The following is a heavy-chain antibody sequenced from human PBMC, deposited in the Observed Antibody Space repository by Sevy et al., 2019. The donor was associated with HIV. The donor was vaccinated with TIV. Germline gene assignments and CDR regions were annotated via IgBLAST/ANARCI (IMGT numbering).Heavy chain of an antibody. CDR3: ATGRDYGSGSYDY. CDR2: ILYEGINK. D-gene: IGHD3-10*01. V-gene: IGHV3-33*01. CDR1: GFSFDRYG. Sequence: GGSLRLSCAASGFSFDRYGMHWVRQAPGKGLEWVAVILYEGINKDYGDSVRGRFTISRDNSKSTLYLQMNSLRVDDTAVYYCATGRDYGSGSYDYWGPGTLVTVSS. J-gene: IGHJ4*02.